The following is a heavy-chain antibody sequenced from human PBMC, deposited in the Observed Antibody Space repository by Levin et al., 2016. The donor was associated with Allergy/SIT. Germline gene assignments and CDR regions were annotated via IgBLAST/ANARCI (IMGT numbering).Heavy chain of an antibody. Sequence: SETLSLTCIVSGGSINNYYWSWIRQPAGKGLEWIGRLYTSGSTDYNPSLKSRITMSVDTSKNQFSLNLSFVTAADTAVYYCARETKTYDGDGYWIDYWGQGTLVTVSS. CDR2: LYTSGST. CDR1: GGSINNYY. CDR3: ARETKTYDGDGYWIDY. J-gene: IGHJ4*02. D-gene: IGHD3-22*01. V-gene: IGHV4-4*07.